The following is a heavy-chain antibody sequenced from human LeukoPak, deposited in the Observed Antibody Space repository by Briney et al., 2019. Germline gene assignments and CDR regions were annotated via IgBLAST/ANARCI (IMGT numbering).Heavy chain of an antibody. CDR1: GFTFSSYA. CDR3: ARATGGKWMIVN. V-gene: IGHV3-30*01. J-gene: IGHJ4*02. CDR2: ISYDGSNK. Sequence: GGSLRLSCAASGFTFSSYAMHWVRQAPGKGLEWVTVISYDGSNKYYADSVKGRFTTSRDNSKNTLYLQMNSLRAEDTAVYYCARATGGKWMIVNWGQGTLVTVSS. D-gene: IGHD3-22*01.